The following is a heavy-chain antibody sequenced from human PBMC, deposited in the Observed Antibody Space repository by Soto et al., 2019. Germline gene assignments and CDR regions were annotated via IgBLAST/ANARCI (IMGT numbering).Heavy chain of an antibody. D-gene: IGHD5-12*01. Sequence: PRESLKISCKGSGYSFTTYWITWVRQVPGKGLEWMGRIDPSDSYANYSPSFQGHVTMSADKSISTAYLQWSSLKASDTAMYYCGRVRVDKAEGWFDPWGQGTLVTVSS. J-gene: IGHJ5*02. CDR2: IDPSDSYA. V-gene: IGHV5-10-1*01. CDR1: GYSFTTYW. CDR3: GRVRVDKAEGWFDP.